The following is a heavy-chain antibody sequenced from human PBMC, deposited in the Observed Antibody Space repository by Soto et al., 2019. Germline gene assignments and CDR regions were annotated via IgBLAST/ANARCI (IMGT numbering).Heavy chain of an antibody. CDR3: ERIHSSASSGMDV. Sequence: SQTLSLTCAISGDSVSSNSAAWNWISQSPSRGLEWLGRTYYRYKWYYGYAVSVKSRITIKPDTSKNQFSLQLNSVTPEDTAVYYCERIHSSASSGMDVWGQGTTVTVSS. V-gene: IGHV6-1*01. J-gene: IGHJ6*02. D-gene: IGHD6-6*01. CDR2: TYYRYKWYY. CDR1: GDSVSSNSAA.